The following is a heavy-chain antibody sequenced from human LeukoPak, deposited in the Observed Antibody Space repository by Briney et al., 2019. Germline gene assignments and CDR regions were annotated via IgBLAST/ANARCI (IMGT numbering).Heavy chain of an antibody. D-gene: IGHD2-2*01. CDR3: AKSFRSTSLDY. CDR2: ISGSGDST. V-gene: IGHV3-23*01. J-gene: IGHJ4*02. Sequence: GGTLRLSCAASGFTFRSYGMTWVRQAPGKGLEWVSAISGSGDSTYYADSVKGRFTISRDNSRNTLYLQMNSLRAGDTAVYYCAKSFRSTSLDYWGQGTLVTVSS. CDR1: GFTFRSYG.